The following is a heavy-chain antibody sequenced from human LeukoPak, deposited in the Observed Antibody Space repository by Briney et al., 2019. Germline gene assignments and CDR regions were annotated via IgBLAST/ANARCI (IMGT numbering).Heavy chain of an antibody. CDR1: GFTFSSYW. V-gene: IGHV3-74*01. Sequence: GGSLRLSCAASGFTFSSYWMHWVRQALGKGLGWVSPINSDGSSTSYADSVKGRFTISRDNAKNTLYLQMNSLRAEDTAVYYCARDPTSSWETAFDIWGQGTMVTVSS. CDR2: INSDGSST. CDR3: ARDPTSSWETAFDI. D-gene: IGHD1-26*01. J-gene: IGHJ3*02.